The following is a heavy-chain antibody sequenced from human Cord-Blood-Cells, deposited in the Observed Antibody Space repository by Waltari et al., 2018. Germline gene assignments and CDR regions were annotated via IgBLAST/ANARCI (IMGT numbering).Heavy chain of an antibody. Sequence: QVQLQQWCAGLLTPSETLSLTCTVTGGSFSDYYWLLSRQPPGKGLERSGEINHSGSTNYNPSLKSRVTISVDTSKNQFSLKLSSVTAADTAVYYCARVSGWFDPWGQGTLVTVSS. V-gene: IGHV4-34*01. CDR3: ARVSGWFDP. CDR1: GGSFSDYY. J-gene: IGHJ5*02. CDR2: INHSGST. D-gene: IGHD1-26*01.